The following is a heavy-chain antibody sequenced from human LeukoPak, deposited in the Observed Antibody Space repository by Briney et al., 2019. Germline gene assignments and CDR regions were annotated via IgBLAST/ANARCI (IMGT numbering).Heavy chain of an antibody. Sequence: ASVKVSCKASGYTLTGYYMHWVRRAPGQGLEWMGWINPNSGGTNYAQKFQGRVTMTRDTSISIAYMELSRLRSDDTAVYYCARLPVLTGDDWGQGTLVTVSS. CDR2: INPNSGGT. CDR3: ARLPVLTGDD. D-gene: IGHD3-9*01. CDR1: GYTLTGYY. J-gene: IGHJ4*02. V-gene: IGHV1-2*02.